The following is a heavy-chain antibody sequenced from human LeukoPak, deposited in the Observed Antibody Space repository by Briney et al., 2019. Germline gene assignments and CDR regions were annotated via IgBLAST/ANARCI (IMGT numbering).Heavy chain of an antibody. J-gene: IGHJ5*02. Sequence: GASVKVSCKASGYTLINYDINWVRQATGQGLEWMGWTNPRTGYSGYAQNFQGRVTMTRNTSISTVYMELSSLRSEDTAVYYCARGLSLISSWGQGTLVTVSS. D-gene: IGHD3-16*02. CDR1: GYTLINYD. CDR2: TNPRTGYS. CDR3: ARGLSLISS. V-gene: IGHV1-8*01.